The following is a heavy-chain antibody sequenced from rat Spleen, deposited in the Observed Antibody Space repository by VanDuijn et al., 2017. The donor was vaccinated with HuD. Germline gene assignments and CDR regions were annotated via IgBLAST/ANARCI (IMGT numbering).Heavy chain of an antibody. CDR1: GYSITRNY. D-gene: IGHD1-12*02. J-gene: IGHJ3*01. Sequence: EVQLQESGPGLVKPSQSLSLTCSVTGYSITRNYWGWIRKFPGNKMEWMGYISSSGSTTYNPSLKSRISITRDTSKNQFFLQLNSVTTEDTATYYGAWYYYDGTDYPHCDYWGQGTQVTDSS. V-gene: IGHV3-1*01. CDR3: AWYYYDGTDYPHCDY. CDR2: ISSSGST.